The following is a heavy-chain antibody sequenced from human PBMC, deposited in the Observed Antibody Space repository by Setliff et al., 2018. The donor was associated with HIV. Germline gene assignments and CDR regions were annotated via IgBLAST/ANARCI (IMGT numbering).Heavy chain of an antibody. Sequence: GSLRLSCVGSGFTFKTYSMNWVRQAPGKGLLWVSRINSDGSARGYADSVKGRFTISRDNAKNSLYLQMNSLRAEDTAVYYCARDGVPYSSSWYVPDYWGQGTLVTVSS. CDR2: INSDGSAR. J-gene: IGHJ4*02. CDR3: ARDGVPYSSSWYVPDY. CDR1: GFTFKTYS. D-gene: IGHD6-13*01. V-gene: IGHV3-74*01.